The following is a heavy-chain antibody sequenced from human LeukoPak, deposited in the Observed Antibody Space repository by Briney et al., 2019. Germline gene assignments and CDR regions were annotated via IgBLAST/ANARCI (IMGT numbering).Heavy chain of an antibody. CDR1: GGTFSSYA. CDR2: ISAYNGNT. J-gene: IGHJ5*02. V-gene: IGHV1-18*01. CDR3: ARDITVVPADPISPPFDP. Sequence: ASVKVSCKASGGTFSSYAISWVRQAPGQGLEWMGWISAYNGNTNYAQKLQGRVTMTTDTSTSTAYMELRSLRSDDTAVYYCARDITVVPADPISPPFDPWGQGTLVTVSS. D-gene: IGHD2-2*01.